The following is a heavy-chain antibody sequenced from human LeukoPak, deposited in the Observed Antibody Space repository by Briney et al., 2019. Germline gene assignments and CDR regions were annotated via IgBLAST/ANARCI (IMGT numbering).Heavy chain of an antibody. D-gene: IGHD3-10*01. Sequence: GGSLRLSCAASGFTFSSYSMNWVRQAPGEGLEWVSYISSSGGTINYADSVKGRFTISRDNAKNSLYLQMNSLRVEDTAVYYCERDRFYGSGSYAHFDYWGQGTLVTVSS. CDR2: ISSSGGTI. J-gene: IGHJ4*02. CDR1: GFTFSSYS. V-gene: IGHV3-48*04. CDR3: ERDRFYGSGSYAHFDY.